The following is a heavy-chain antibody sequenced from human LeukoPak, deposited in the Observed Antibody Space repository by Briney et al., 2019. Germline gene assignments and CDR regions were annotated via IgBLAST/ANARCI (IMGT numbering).Heavy chain of an antibody. CDR1: GITFSAYT. J-gene: IGHJ4*02. V-gene: IGHV3-21*01. Sequence: GGSLRLSCAASGITFSAYTMNWVRQAPGKGLEWVSSISGSGSYIFYADSVKGRFTISRDNAKNSLYLQMNSLRAEDTAVYYCASDRSLIASLYYFDNWGQGTLVTVSS. CDR3: ASDRSLIASLYYFDN. CDR2: ISGSGSYI. D-gene: IGHD3-22*01.